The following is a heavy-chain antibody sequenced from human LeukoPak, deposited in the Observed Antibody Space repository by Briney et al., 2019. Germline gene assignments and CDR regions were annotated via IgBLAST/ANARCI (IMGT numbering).Heavy chain of an antibody. CDR1: GGSFSGYY. J-gene: IGHJ4*02. Sequence: SETLSLNCAVYGGSFSGYYWSWIRQPPGKGLEWIGEINHSGSTNYNPSLKSRVTISVDTSKNQFFLKLSSVTAADTAVYYCARGGTVVVPAGIRDPPYFDYWGQGTLVTVSS. CDR3: ARGGTVVVPAGIRDPPYFDY. D-gene: IGHD2-2*02. V-gene: IGHV4-34*01. CDR2: INHSGST.